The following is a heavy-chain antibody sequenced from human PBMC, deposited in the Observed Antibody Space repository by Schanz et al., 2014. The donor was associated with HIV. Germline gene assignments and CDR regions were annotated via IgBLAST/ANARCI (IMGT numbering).Heavy chain of an antibody. D-gene: IGHD3-9*01. J-gene: IGHJ4*02. V-gene: IGHV1-69*06. CDR3: ARVVYDTQTGSYNGGWYYFDN. Sequence: QVQLVQSGAEVKKPGSSVEVSCKASGDTFSTDAFSWVRQVPGQGLEWMGGIIPKHGTSTSAQRFKGRVAMGADTSTSTIYLELSSLRSEDTAVYYCARVVYDTQTGSYNGGWYYFDNWGLGTLVTVSS. CDR2: IIPKHGTS. CDR1: GDTFSTDA.